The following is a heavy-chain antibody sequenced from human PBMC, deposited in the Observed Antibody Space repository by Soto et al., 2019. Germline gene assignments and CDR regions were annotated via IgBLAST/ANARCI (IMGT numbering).Heavy chain of an antibody. CDR2: ISAYDGKT. J-gene: IGHJ5*02. CDR3: ARDPHEFWTSYWFDP. CDR1: GYTFNTYG. D-gene: IGHD3-3*01. Sequence: ASVKVSCKTSGYTFNTYGINWVRQAPGQGLELMGWISAYDGKTTYAEKFQGRVTLTTDTSTSTAYMERRSLRSDDTAIYYCARDPHEFWTSYWFDPWGQGTPGTVSS. V-gene: IGHV1-18*01.